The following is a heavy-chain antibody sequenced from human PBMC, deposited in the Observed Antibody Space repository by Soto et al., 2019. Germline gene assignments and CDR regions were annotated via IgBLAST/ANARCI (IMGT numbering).Heavy chain of an antibody. D-gene: IGHD3-10*01. V-gene: IGHV1-8*01. Sequence: QVQLVQSGAEVKKPGASVKVSCKASGYTFTSYDINWVRQATGQGLEWMGWMNPNSGNTGYAQKFQGRVIMTRNTSISTAYMELSSLRSEDTAVYYCARGGWITMVRGGYYYMDVWGKGTTVTVSS. CDR1: GYTFTSYD. J-gene: IGHJ6*03. CDR2: MNPNSGNT. CDR3: ARGGWITMVRGGYYYMDV.